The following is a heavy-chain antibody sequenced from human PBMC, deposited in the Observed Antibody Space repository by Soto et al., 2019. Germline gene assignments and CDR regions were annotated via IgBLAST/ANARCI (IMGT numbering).Heavy chain of an antibody. Sequence: KPSETLSLTCAVYGGSFSGYYWSWIRQPPGKGLEWIGEINHSGSTNYNPSLKSRVTISLDTSKNQFSLKLSSVTAADTAVYYCAREEVSQSFTQGYYGMDVWGQGITVTVSS. CDR3: AREEVSQSFTQGYYGMDV. CDR2: INHSGST. D-gene: IGHD3-16*02. CDR1: GGSFSGYY. J-gene: IGHJ6*02. V-gene: IGHV4-34*01.